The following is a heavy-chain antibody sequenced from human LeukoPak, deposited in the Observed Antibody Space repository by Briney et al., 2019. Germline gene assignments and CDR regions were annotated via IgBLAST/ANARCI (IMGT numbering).Heavy chain of an antibody. J-gene: IGHJ4*02. Sequence: GGSLRLSCAASGFTFSSYAMTWVRQAPGKGLEWVSAISGSGSSTYYADSVKGRFTISRDNSKNTLYLQMNSLRAEDTAVYYCAKEWSAQQLVRYIDYWGQGALVTVSS. D-gene: IGHD6-13*01. V-gene: IGHV3-23*01. CDR2: ISGSGSST. CDR1: GFTFSSYA. CDR3: AKEWSAQQLVRYIDY.